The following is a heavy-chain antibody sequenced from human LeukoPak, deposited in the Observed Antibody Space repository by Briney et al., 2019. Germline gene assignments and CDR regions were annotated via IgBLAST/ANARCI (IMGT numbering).Heavy chain of an antibody. D-gene: IGHD4-23*01. V-gene: IGHV4-30-4*01. CDR3: ARDLLNEGNHLDY. CDR1: GGSISSGDYY. CDR2: IYYSGST. Sequence: SQTLSLTCTVSGGSISSGDYYWSWIRQPPGKGLEWIGYIYYSGSTYYNPSLKSRVTISVDASKNQFSLKLSSVTAADTAVYYCARDLLNEGNHLDYWGQGTLVTVSS. J-gene: IGHJ4*02.